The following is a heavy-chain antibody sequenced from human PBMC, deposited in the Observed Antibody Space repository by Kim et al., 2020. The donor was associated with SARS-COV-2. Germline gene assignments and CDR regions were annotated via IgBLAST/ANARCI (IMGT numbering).Heavy chain of an antibody. J-gene: IGHJ6*01. CDR3: SRAEEAWGLRGKYYYGLD. D-gene: IGHD3-16*01. CDR1: GGSISSYY. CDR2: IYISGST. V-gene: IGHV4-4*07. Sequence: SETLSLTCTVSGGSISSYYWSWSWQPAGKGLERIGRIYISGSTNYNSSPTSRVTMSVDTHKNQFSLKLSSVTAADTAAAYCSRAEEAWGLRGKYYYGLD.